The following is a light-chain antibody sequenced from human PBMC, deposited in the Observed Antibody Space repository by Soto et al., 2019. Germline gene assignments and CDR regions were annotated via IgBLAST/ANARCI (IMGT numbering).Light chain of an antibody. CDR1: SSDLAIYNY. V-gene: IGLV2-14*01. J-gene: IGLJ1*01. Sequence: QSVRTQPASVSVSPGQSITSSCTGTSSDLAIYNYVSWYQQQPGKAPKLMIYQVTNRPSGVSNRFSGSRSGNTASLTISGLQAEDEADYYCSSYTDSSNYVFGTGTKVNVL. CDR3: SSYTDSSNYV. CDR2: QVT.